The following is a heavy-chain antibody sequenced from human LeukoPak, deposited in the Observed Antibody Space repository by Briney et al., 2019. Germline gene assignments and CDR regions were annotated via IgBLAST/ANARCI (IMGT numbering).Heavy chain of an antibody. J-gene: IGHJ4*02. CDR3: ARVVSGTYHLLDY. CDR2: SYSSGTT. CDR1: GGSISSGSYY. Sequence: PSETLSLTCTVSGGSISSGSYYWSWIRQPAGKGLEWIGRSYSSGTTNYNPSLKSRVTISVDTSKNQFSLKLSSVTEADTAVYYCARVVSGTYHLLDYWGQGTLVTVSS. V-gene: IGHV4-61*02. D-gene: IGHD1-26*01.